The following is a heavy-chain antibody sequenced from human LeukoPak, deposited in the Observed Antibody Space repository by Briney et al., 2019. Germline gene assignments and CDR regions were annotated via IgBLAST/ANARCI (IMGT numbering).Heavy chain of an antibody. V-gene: IGHV1-2*02. D-gene: IGHD3-22*01. CDR1: GYTFTGYY. CDR3: ARVSDSRSRWFHP. J-gene: IGHJ5*02. Sequence: ASVKVSCKASGYTFTGYYMHWVRQAPGQGLEWMGWINPNSGGTNYAQKFQGRVTMTRDTSISTAYMELSRLRSDDTAVYYCARVSDSRSRWFHPWGQGTLVTVSS. CDR2: INPNSGGT.